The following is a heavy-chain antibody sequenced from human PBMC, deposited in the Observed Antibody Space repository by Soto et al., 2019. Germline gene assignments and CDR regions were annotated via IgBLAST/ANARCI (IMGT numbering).Heavy chain of an antibody. J-gene: IGHJ4*02. CDR3: ARGRYGDY. V-gene: IGHV1-18*01. Sequence: QVHLVQSGAEVEKPGASVKVSCKGSGYIFTTYGITWVRQAPGQGLEWMGWISAHNGNTNYAQKLQGRVTVTRDTSTRTAYMELRNLRSDDTAVYYCARGRYGDYWGQGALVTVSS. D-gene: IGHD1-1*01. CDR2: ISAHNGNT. CDR1: GYIFTTYG.